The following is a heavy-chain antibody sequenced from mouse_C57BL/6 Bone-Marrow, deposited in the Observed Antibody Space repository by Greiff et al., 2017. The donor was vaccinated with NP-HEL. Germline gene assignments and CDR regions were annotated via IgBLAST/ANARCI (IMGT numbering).Heavy chain of an antibody. J-gene: IGHJ1*03. CDR2: IRNKANGYTT. CDR1: GFTFTDYY. V-gene: IGHV7-3*01. Sequence: EVQLQESGGGLVQPGGSLSLSCAASGFTFTDYYMSWVRQPPGKALEWLGFIRNKANGYTTEYSASVKGRFTISRDNSQSILYLQMNALRAEDSATYYCARYRGPHWYFDVWGTGTTVTVSS. CDR3: ARYRGPHWYFDV.